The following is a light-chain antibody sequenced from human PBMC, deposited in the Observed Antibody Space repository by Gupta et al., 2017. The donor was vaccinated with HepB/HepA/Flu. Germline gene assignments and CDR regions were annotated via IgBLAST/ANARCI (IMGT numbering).Light chain of an antibody. CDR1: SRDVGSYNR. J-gene: IGLJ2*01. CDR3: SSYASSSTLV. V-gene: IGLV2-18*02. CDR2: EVS. Sequence: QSALTQPPSVSGSPGQAVSISCTGTSRDVGSYNRVSWYQQPPGTAPKLMIYEVSNRPSGVPDRFSGSKSGNTASLTISGLQAEDEADYYCSSYASSSTLVVGGGTKLTVL.